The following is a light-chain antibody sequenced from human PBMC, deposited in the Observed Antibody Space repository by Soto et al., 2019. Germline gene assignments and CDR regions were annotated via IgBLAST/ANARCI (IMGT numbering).Light chain of an antibody. Sequence: NFMLTQPQSVSESPGKTVTISCTRSSGGIASSYVQWYQQRPGSAPTTVIYDDNQRPSGVPDRFSGSIDSSSNSASLTISGLNTEDEADYYCQSYDSSSWVFGGGTKLTVL. J-gene: IGLJ3*02. CDR3: QSYDSSSWV. CDR2: DDN. V-gene: IGLV6-57*03. CDR1: SGGIASSY.